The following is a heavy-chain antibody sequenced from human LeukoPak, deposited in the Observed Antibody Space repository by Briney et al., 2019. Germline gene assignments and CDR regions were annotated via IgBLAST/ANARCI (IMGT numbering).Heavy chain of an antibody. V-gene: IGHV3-64D*06. CDR1: GFTFSSYA. CDR2: ISSNGGST. D-gene: IGHD1-1*01. Sequence: GGSLRLSCSASGFTFSSYAMHWVRQAPGKGLEYVSAISSNGGSTYYADSVKGRFIISRDNSKNTMYLQMSSLRAEDTAVYYCVNEVGTYYYGMDVWGQGTTVTVSS. J-gene: IGHJ6*02. CDR3: VNEVGTYYYGMDV.